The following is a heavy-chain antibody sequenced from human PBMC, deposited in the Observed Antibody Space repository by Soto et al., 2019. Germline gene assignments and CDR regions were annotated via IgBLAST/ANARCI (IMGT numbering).Heavy chain of an antibody. D-gene: IGHD3-9*01. V-gene: IGHV4-39*01. CDR2: IYYSGST. Sequence: QLQLQESGPGLVKPSETLSLTCTVSGGSISSSSYYWGWIRQPPGKGLEWIGSIYYSGSTYYNPSLKSRVTISVDTSKNQFSLKLSSVTAADTAVYYCARHILTGYYPDYWGQGTLVTVSS. CDR3: ARHILTGYYPDY. J-gene: IGHJ4*02. CDR1: GGSISSSSYY.